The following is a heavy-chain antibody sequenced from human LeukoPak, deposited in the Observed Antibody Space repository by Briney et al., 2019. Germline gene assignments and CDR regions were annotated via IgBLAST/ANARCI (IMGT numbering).Heavy chain of an antibody. CDR1: GFTFSSYS. D-gene: IGHD6-19*01. CDR2: ISSSSSYI. J-gene: IGHJ4*02. Sequence: GGSLRLSCAASGFTFSSYSMNWVRQAPGKGLEWVSSISSSSSYIYYADSVKGRFTISRDNAKNSLYQQMNSLRAEDTAVYYCARDHSSGWYSGYFDYWGQGTLVTVSS. V-gene: IGHV3-21*01. CDR3: ARDHSSGWYSGYFDY.